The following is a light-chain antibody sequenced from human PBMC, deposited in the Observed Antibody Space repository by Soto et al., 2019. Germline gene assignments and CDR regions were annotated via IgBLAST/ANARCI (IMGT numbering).Light chain of an antibody. V-gene: IGLV2-14*01. Sequence: QSALTQPASVSGSPGQSITISCTGTSSDIGGYYYVSWYQHHPGKAPKLLIYQVTNRPSRVSNRFSGSKSGNTASLTISGLQADDEADYYCTSYSSSGTYLFGTGTKVTVL. CDR1: SSDIGGYYY. CDR2: QVT. J-gene: IGLJ1*01. CDR3: TSYSSSGTYL.